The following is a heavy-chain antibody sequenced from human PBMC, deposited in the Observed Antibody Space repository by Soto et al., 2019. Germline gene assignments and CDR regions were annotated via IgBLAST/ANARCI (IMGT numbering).Heavy chain of an antibody. CDR1: GGSFSGYY. CDR3: ARGRDSSSFRLIDY. CDR2: INHSGST. V-gene: IGHV4-34*01. D-gene: IGHD6-6*01. Sequence: QVQLQQWGAGLLKPSETLSLTCAVYGGSFSGYYWSWIRQPPGKGLEWIGEINHSGSTNYNPSLKSRVTISVDTSKNQFSLKLSSVTAADTAVYYCARGRDSSSFRLIDYWGQGTLVTVSS. J-gene: IGHJ4*02.